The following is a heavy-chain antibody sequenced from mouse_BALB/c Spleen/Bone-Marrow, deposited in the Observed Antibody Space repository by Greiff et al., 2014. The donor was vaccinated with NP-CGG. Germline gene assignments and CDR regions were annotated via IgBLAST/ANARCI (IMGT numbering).Heavy chain of an antibody. Sequence: EVQLQQSGTVLARPGASVKMSCKASPPPLTSYWMHWVKQRPGQGLEWIGAFYPGNSDTTYNQKFKGKAKLTAVTSASTAYMELSSLTNEDSAVYYCTFLVKEDFAYWGQGTLVTVSA. CDR1: PPPLTSYW. J-gene: IGHJ3*01. V-gene: IGHV1-5*01. CDR2: FYPGNSDT. CDR3: TFLVKEDFAY. D-gene: IGHD2-10*02.